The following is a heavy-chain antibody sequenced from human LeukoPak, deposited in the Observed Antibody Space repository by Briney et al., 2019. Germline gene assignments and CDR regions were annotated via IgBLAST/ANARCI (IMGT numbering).Heavy chain of an antibody. CDR1: GDSLSSNSAA. D-gene: IGHD3-10*01. CDR3: AREGLLWFGEFPYYFDY. CDR2: TYYRSKWYN. Sequence: SQTLSLTCAISGDSLSSNSAAWPWIRQSPSRGLEWLGRTYYRSKWYNDYAVSVKSRITINPDTSKNQFSLQLNSVTPEDTAVYYCAREGLLWFGEFPYYFDYWGQGTLVTVSS. V-gene: IGHV6-1*01. J-gene: IGHJ4*02.